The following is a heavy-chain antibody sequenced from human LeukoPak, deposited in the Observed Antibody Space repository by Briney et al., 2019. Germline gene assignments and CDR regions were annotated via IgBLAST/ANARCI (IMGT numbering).Heavy chain of an antibody. CDR3: ARLDSSGYYPFDD. J-gene: IGHJ4*02. CDR2: IHPGDSDT. CDR1: GYRFTSYW. D-gene: IGHD3-22*01. Sequence: GESLKISRKGSGYRFTSYWIGWVRQMPGKGLEWMGIIHPGDSDTRYSPTFQGQVTISADKSISAAYLQWSSLKASDTAMYYCARLDSSGYYPFDDWGQGTLVTVSS. V-gene: IGHV5-51*01.